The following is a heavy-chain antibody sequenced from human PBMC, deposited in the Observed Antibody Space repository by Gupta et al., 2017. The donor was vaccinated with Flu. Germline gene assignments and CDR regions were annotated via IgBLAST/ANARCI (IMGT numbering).Heavy chain of an antibody. Sequence: QVQLAQSGAEVRKPGASVKVSCAASGYPFVDYYVHLVRPAPGQGPEWMGWVNPYTGRTNYAQRFQGRVTMTTDTSITTAYMELSSLTSDDTAFYYCARAPSIAGWYFDLWGRGTLVTVSS. CDR2: VNPYTGRT. V-gene: IGHV1-2*02. J-gene: IGHJ2*01. D-gene: IGHD2/OR15-2a*01. CDR1: GYPFVDYY. CDR3: ARAPSIAGWYFDL.